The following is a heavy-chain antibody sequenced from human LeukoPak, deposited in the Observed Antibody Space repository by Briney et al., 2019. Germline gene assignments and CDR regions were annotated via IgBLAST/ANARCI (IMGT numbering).Heavy chain of an antibody. CDR2: INHSGST. Sequence: PSGTLSLTCAVSGGSISSGYYWSWIRQPPGKGLEWIGEINHSGSTNYNPSLKSRVTISVDTSKNQFSLKLSSVTAADTAVYYCARAPQRSYQHNWFDPWGQGTLVTVSS. J-gene: IGHJ5*02. CDR1: GGSISSGYY. V-gene: IGHV4-34*01. D-gene: IGHD2-21*01. CDR3: ARAPQRSYQHNWFDP.